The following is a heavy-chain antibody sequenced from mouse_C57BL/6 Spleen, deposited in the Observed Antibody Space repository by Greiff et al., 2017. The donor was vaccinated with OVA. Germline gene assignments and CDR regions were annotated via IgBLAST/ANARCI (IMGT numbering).Heavy chain of an antibody. CDR2: IDPEPGGT. CDR3: TRLGDSAFDY. V-gene: IGHV1-15*01. J-gene: IGHJ2*01. D-gene: IGHD4-1*01. Sequence: VQLQQSGAELVRPGASVTLSCKASGYTFTDYEMHWVKQTPVHGLEWIGAIDPEPGGTAYNQKFKGKAILTADKSSSTAYMELRSLTSEDSAVYYCTRLGDSAFDYWGQGTTLTVSS. CDR1: GYTFTDYE.